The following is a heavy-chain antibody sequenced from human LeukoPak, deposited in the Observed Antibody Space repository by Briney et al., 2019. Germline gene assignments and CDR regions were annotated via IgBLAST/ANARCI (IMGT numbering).Heavy chain of an antibody. CDR2: IYHSGNT. Sequence: SETLSLTCAVSGGSISSGGYSWNWIRQPPGKGLEWIGYIYHSGNTYYNPSLKSRVTISVDRSKNQFSLKLTSVTAADTAVYYCAREDVAGGSGSNYYYYGADVWGQGTTVTVSS. J-gene: IGHJ6*02. D-gene: IGHD3-10*01. V-gene: IGHV4-30-2*01. CDR3: AREDVAGGSGSNYYYYGADV. CDR1: GGSISSGGYS.